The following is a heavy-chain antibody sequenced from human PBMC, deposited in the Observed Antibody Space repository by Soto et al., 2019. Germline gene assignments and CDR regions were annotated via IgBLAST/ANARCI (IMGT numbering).Heavy chain of an antibody. CDR1: GFTFDRYG. V-gene: IGHV3-23*01. Sequence: EVQLLESGGGLVQPGGSLRLSCAASGFTFDRYGMSWVRQAPGKGLEWVSGISDGGGRTDYADFVKGRFTISRDNSKNTLFLQMNSLRQEDTALYYCVRDTSSGWHLKDHWGQGVQVSVSS. D-gene: IGHD3-9*01. CDR3: VRDTSSGWHLKDH. CDR2: ISDGGGRT. J-gene: IGHJ4*02.